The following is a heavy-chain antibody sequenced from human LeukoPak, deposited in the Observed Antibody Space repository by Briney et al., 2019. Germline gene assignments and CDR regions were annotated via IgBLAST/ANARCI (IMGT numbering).Heavy chain of an antibody. Sequence: SETLSLTCTVSGGSISTSSYYWGWVRQPPGKGLEWIGNIFYSGSTYYSPSLKGRVTISLDTSRNQFSLKLSSVTAADTAVYYCARIPPGYSGYEYYYYMDVWGKGTTVTVSS. J-gene: IGHJ6*03. CDR1: GGSISTSSYY. CDR2: IFYSGST. V-gene: IGHV4-39*07. D-gene: IGHD5-12*01. CDR3: ARIPPGYSGYEYYYYMDV.